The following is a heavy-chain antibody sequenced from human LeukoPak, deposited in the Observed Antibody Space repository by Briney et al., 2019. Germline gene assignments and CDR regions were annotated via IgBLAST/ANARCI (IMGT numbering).Heavy chain of an antibody. Sequence: SETLSLTCTVSGGSISSYYWSWIRQPAGKGLEWVGRIHTSGTTNHNPSLKSRVTMSVDSSKNQFSLKLSSVTAADTASYYCARTYSSGPYDAFDIWGQGTMVTVSS. CDR1: GGSISSYY. CDR3: ARTYSSGPYDAFDI. J-gene: IGHJ3*02. D-gene: IGHD6-19*01. V-gene: IGHV4-4*07. CDR2: IHTSGTT.